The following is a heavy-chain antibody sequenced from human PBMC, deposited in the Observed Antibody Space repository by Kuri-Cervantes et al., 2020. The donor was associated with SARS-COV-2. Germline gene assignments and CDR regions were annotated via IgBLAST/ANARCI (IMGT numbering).Heavy chain of an antibody. V-gene: IGHV4-34*01. CDR2: INHSGST. CDR3: ARDRYSSSLFYYYYMDV. Sequence: LSLTCAVYGGSFSGYYWSRIRQPPGKGLEWIGEINHSGSTNYNPSLKSRVTISVDTSKNQFSLKLSSVTAADTAVYYCARDRYSSSLFYYYYMDVWGKGTTVTVSS. J-gene: IGHJ6*03. CDR1: GGSFSGYY. D-gene: IGHD6-6*01.